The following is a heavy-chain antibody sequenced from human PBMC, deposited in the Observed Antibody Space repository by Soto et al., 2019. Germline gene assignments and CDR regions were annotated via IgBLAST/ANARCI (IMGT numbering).Heavy chain of an antibody. D-gene: IGHD5-18*01. CDR2: IYHSGST. CDR3: ARVNTAMAYHYFDY. CDR1: GGSISSGGYS. Sequence: PSETLSLTCAVSGGSISSGGYSWSWIRQPPGKGLEWIGYIYHSGSTYYNPSLKSRVTISVDRSKNQFSLKLSSVTAADTAVYYCARVNTAMAYHYFDYWGQGTLVTVYS. V-gene: IGHV4-30-2*01. J-gene: IGHJ4*02.